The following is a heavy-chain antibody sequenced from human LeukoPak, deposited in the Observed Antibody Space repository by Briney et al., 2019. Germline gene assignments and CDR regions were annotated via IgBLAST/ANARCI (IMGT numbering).Heavy chain of an antibody. V-gene: IGHV3-23*01. CDR1: GFTFSSYA. Sequence: PGGSLGLSCAASGFTFSSYAMSWVRQAPGKGLEWVSAISGSGGSTYYADSVKGRFTISRDNSKNTLYLQMNSLRAEDTAVYYCAKPPTLFDRQDYWGQGTLVTVSS. D-gene: IGHD3-9*01. CDR2: ISGSGGST. J-gene: IGHJ4*02. CDR3: AKPPTLFDRQDY.